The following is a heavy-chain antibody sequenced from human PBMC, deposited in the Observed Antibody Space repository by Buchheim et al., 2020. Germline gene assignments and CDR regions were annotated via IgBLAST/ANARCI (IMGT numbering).Heavy chain of an antibody. D-gene: IGHD3-22*01. Sequence: QVQLQQWGAGLLKPSETLSLTCAVYGGSFSGYYWSWIRQPPGKGLEWIGEINHSGSTNYNPSLKSRVTISVDTSKNQLSLKLSSVTAADTAVYYCARDYYDSSGYKKYNWFDPWGQGTL. CDR1: GGSFSGYY. J-gene: IGHJ5*02. V-gene: IGHV4-34*01. CDR2: INHSGST. CDR3: ARDYYDSSGYKKYNWFDP.